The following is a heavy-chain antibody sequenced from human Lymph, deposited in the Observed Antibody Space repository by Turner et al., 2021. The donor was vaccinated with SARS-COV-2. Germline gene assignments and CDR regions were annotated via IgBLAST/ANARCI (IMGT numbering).Heavy chain of an antibody. CDR1: GYTFTGYY. D-gene: IGHD3-3*01. CDR2: ISPNSGGT. V-gene: IGHV1-2*02. J-gene: IGHJ6*02. Sequence: QVQLVQSGAEVKKPWASVKVSCKASGYTFTGYYMHWVRQAPGQGLEWMGWISPNSGGTNYAQKLQGRVTMTRDTSISTAYMELSRLRSDDTAVYYCARDVERYNDFWSGYSGGYGLDVWGQGTTVTVSS. CDR3: ARDVERYNDFWSGYSGGYGLDV.